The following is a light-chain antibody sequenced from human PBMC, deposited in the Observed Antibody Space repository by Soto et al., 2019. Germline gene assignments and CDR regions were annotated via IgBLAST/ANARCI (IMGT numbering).Light chain of an antibody. Sequence: EIRMSQSPATLSVYPGERATLSCRASQGVSTSLAWYQQRPGQAPRLLIYDASSRATGIPARFSGSGSGTDFTLTISSLEPEDFAVYYCQHRSNWPRTFGQGTKV. V-gene: IGKV3-11*01. CDR2: DAS. CDR1: QGVSTS. J-gene: IGKJ1*01. CDR3: QHRSNWPRT.